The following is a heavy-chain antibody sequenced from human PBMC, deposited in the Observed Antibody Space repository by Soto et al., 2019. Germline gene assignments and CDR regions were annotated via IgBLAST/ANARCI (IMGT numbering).Heavy chain of an antibody. J-gene: IGHJ5*02. D-gene: IGHD3-22*01. CDR3: ARDRYENYFDSCGP. V-gene: IGHV1-18*01. CDR2: ISPYSDNT. Sequence: ASVNVSCKTSGYTFINYGINWVRQAPGQGLEWLGWISPYSDNTKYAQKLQGRFTMTTDTSTNTAYMDLRSLRSDDTVVYYCARDRYENYFDSCGPWGQGTLVTVSS. CDR1: GYTFINYG.